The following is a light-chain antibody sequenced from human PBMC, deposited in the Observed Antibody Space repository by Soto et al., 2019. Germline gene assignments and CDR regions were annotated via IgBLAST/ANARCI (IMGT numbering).Light chain of an antibody. CDR3: QSYDNRLNADV. CDR2: GNS. CDR1: SSNIGAGYD. V-gene: IGLV1-40*01. Sequence: QSVLTQPPSVSGAPGQRVTISCTGSSSNIGAGYDVHWYQQLPGTAPKLLIYGNSNRPSGVPDRFSGSKSGTSASLAITGLQAEDEADYYCQSYDNRLNADVFGTGTKVTVL. J-gene: IGLJ1*01.